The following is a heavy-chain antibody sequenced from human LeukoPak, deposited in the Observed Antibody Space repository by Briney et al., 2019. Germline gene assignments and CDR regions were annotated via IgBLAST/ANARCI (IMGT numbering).Heavy chain of an antibody. CDR2: ISGNGGST. CDR3: AKDPKIKGIDWYSSSWYAVSDYFDY. Sequence: PGGSLRLSCPASGFTFSSSSMSWVRQAPGKGLEWVSAISGNGGSTYYAGSMRGGLTISRDNYRNTLYMQMNRLKAEDTAVYYCAKDPKIKGIDWYSSSWYAVSDYFDYWGQGTLVSVSS. CDR1: GFTFSSSS. D-gene: IGHD6-13*01. V-gene: IGHV3-23*01. J-gene: IGHJ4*02.